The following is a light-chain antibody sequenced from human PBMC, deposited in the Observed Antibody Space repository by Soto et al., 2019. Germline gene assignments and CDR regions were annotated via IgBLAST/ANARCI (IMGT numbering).Light chain of an antibody. J-gene: IGKJ2*01. Sequence: ELVMTQSTATLSVSPGERATLSCRASQSVTNNLAWYQQKPGQPPKLVLYGVSTRAAGIPARFNGSGSGTEFTLTISSLQSEDFAVYYCQQYNNWPPRYTFGQGTKLEIK. CDR2: GVS. CDR3: QQYNNWPPRYT. V-gene: IGKV3D-15*01. CDR1: QSVTNN.